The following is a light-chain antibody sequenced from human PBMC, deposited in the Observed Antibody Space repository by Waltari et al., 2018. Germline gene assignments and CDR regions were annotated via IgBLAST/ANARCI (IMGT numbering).Light chain of an antibody. Sequence: LTPTPSVSLSPGQTATITCTGDKAGDKSAYWYPQEPGQSPVLVIYQDRKRPSGMPERFSGSTSGNIATLTVSGTQALDEASYYCQAWDSTTGVVFGGGTKLTVL. CDR3: QAWDSTTGVV. CDR1: KAGDKS. V-gene: IGLV3-1*01. CDR2: QDR. J-gene: IGLJ2*01.